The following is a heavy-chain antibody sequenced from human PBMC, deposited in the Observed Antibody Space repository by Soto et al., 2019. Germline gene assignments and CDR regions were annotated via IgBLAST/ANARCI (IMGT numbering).Heavy chain of an antibody. Sequence: SVKVSCKASGFTFTSSAVQWVRQARGQRLEWIGWIVVGSGNTNYAQKFQERVTITRDMSTSTAYMELSSLRSEDTAVYYCARVNYDFWSGPHPYYYYGMDVWGQGTTVTVSS. CDR3: ARVNYDFWSGPHPYYYYGMDV. J-gene: IGHJ6*02. V-gene: IGHV1-58*01. CDR2: IVVGSGNT. CDR1: GFTFTSSA. D-gene: IGHD3-3*01.